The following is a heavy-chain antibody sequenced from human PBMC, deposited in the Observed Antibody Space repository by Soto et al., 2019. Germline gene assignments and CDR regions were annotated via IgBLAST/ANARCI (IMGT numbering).Heavy chain of an antibody. CDR1: GFSFSTYT. CDR3: ARGGADLSIDRREYDY. CDR2: ISSSSSYI. V-gene: IGHV3-21*01. J-gene: IGHJ4*02. D-gene: IGHD1-26*01. Sequence: EVQLVESGGGRVKPWESLRISCAASGFSFSTYTMDWVRQAPGKGLEWVSSISSSSSYIFYADLVKGRLTIFRDNARNSLLMQMDSLRVEDTAVYFCARGGADLSIDRREYDYWGQGTLFTFSA.